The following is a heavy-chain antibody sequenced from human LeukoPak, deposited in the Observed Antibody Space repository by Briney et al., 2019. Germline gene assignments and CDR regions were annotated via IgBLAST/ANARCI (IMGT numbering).Heavy chain of an antibody. J-gene: IGHJ4*02. D-gene: IGHD3-3*01. Sequence: GGSLRLSCAASGFTFSSYWMHWVRQAPGKGLVWVSRINSDGSSTSYADSVKGRFTISRDNAKNTLYLQMNSLRAEDTAVYYCARSGGVLRFLGWLLEYWGQGTLVTVSS. CDR3: ARSGGVLRFLGWLLEY. CDR2: INSDGSST. V-gene: IGHV3-74*01. CDR1: GFTFSSYW.